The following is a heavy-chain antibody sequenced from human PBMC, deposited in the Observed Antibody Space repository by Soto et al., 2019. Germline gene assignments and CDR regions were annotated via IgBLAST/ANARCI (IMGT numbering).Heavy chain of an antibody. D-gene: IGHD3-16*01. V-gene: IGHV3-7*01. Sequence: EVHLVESGGGLVQPGESLRISCAGSGFTFSTYWMSWVRQAPGKGLEWVANINQDGSDKYYVDSVKGRFRIPRDNAKTSVYLQMNSLRPEDTGVYYCARDDEIRGRYYGMDVWGPGITVTVS. CDR1: GFTFSTYW. CDR3: ARDDEIRGRYYGMDV. CDR2: INQDGSDK. J-gene: IGHJ6*02.